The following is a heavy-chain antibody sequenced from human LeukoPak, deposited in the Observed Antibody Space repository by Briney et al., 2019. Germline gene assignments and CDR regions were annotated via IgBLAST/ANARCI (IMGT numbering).Heavy chain of an antibody. CDR2: VDPEDGET. Sequence: ASVKVSCKVSGYTFTDYYMHWVQQAPGKGLEWMGLVDPEDGETIYAEKLQGRVTITADTSTDTAYMELSSLRSEDTAVYYCATSSSNYGTYHDYWGQGTLVTVSS. CDR1: GYTFTDYY. J-gene: IGHJ4*02. CDR3: ATSSSNYGTYHDY. V-gene: IGHV1-69-2*01. D-gene: IGHD4-11*01.